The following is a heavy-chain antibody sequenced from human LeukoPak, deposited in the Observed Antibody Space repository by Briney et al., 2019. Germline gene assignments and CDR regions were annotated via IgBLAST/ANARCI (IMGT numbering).Heavy chain of an antibody. CDR2: IKSKGDGGTT. CDR3: TTVTMVREIN. V-gene: IGHV3-15*01. Sequence: KPGGSRRLSCAASGFTFSYAYMNWVRQAPGKGPEWVGRIKSKGDGGTTDYAAPVKGRFTISRDDSKNMLYLQMHSLTTEDTAVYYCTTVTMVREINWGQGTLVTVSS. D-gene: IGHD3-10*01. J-gene: IGHJ4*02. CDR1: GFTFSYAY.